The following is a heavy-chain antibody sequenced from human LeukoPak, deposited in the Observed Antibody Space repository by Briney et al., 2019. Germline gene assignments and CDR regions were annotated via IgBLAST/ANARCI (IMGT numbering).Heavy chain of an antibody. D-gene: IGHD2-2*01. Sequence: GGSLRLSSAASGFTLSGYWMSWVRQARGKGLEWVANINQDGSEKYSVDSVKGRFTISRDNAKNSLYLHMTSLRAEDTAVYYCARHSKGIIVVPAAPNYYYYYIDVWGKGTTVTVSS. CDR3: ARHSKGIIVVPAAPNYYYYYIDV. J-gene: IGHJ6*03. CDR2: INQDGSEK. V-gene: IGHV3-7*01. CDR1: GFTLSGYW.